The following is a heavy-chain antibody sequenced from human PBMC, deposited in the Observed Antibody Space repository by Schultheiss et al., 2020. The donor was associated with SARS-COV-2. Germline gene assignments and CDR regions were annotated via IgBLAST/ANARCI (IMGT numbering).Heavy chain of an antibody. CDR3: ARDDFYSSSGATFDP. J-gene: IGHJ5*02. Sequence: ETLSLTCTVSGGSISSYYWSWIRQPPGKGLEWIGRIYTSGSTNYNPSLKSRVTMSVDTSKNQFSLKLSSVTAADTAVYYCARDDFYSSSGATFDPWGQGTLVTVSS. D-gene: IGHD6-6*01. CDR2: IYTSGST. CDR1: GGSISSYY. V-gene: IGHV4-4*07.